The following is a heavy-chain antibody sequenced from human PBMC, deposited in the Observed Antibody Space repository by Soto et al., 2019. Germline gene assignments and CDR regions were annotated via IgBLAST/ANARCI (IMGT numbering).Heavy chain of an antibody. CDR3: ARHHIEHYGMDV. D-gene: IGHD5-12*01. V-gene: IGHV1-69*13. J-gene: IGHJ6*02. CDR1: GGTFSSYA. Sequence: SVKVSCKASGGTFSSYAISWVRQAPGQGLEWMGGIIPIFGTANYAQKFQGRVAITADESTSTAYMELSSLRSEDTAVYYCARHHIEHYGMDVWGQGTTVTVSS. CDR2: IIPIFGTA.